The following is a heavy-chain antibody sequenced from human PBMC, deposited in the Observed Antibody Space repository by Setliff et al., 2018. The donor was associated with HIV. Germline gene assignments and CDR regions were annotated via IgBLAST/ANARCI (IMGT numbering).Heavy chain of an antibody. J-gene: IGHJ1*01. V-gene: IGHV4-31*03. D-gene: IGHD2-21*02. CDR1: GGSISSGGYY. Sequence: SETLSLTCTVSGGSISSGGYYWSWIRQHPGKGLEWIGYIYYSGTIYYNPSLKSRAAISVDTSKNQFSLKLSSVTAADTAGYSCASHCAGDCYENFQHWGQGTLVTVSS. CDR3: ASHCAGDCYENFQH. CDR2: IYYSGTI.